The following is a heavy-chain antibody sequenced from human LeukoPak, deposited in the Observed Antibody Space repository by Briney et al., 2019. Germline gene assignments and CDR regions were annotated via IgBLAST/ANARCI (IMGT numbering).Heavy chain of an antibody. J-gene: IGHJ4*02. Sequence: SETLSLTCAVYGGSFSGYYWSWIRQPPGKGLEWIGEINHSGSTNYNPFLKSRVTISVDTSKNQFSLKLSSVTAADTAVYYCARGDFRSSWYDWGQGTLVTVSS. D-gene: IGHD6-13*01. V-gene: IGHV4-34*01. CDR1: GGSFSGYY. CDR2: INHSGST. CDR3: ARGDFRSSWYD.